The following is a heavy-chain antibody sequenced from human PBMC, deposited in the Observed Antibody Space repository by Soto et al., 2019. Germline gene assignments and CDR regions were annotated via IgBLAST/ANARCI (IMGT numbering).Heavy chain of an antibody. Sequence: QVQLVESGGGLVKPGGSLRLSCAASGFTFSDYYMSWIRQAPGKGLEWVSYISSSSSYTNYADSVKGRCTISRDNAKNSLYLQMNSLRAEDTAVYYCARDPDVYVWGSYRINWFDPWGQGTLVTVSS. CDR3: ARDPDVYVWGSYRINWFDP. D-gene: IGHD3-16*02. CDR2: ISSSSSYT. V-gene: IGHV3-11*06. J-gene: IGHJ5*02. CDR1: GFTFSDYY.